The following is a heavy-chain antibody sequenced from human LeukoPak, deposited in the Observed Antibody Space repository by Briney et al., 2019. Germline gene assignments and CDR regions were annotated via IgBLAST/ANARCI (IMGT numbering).Heavy chain of an antibody. D-gene: IGHD2-2*01. Sequence: ASVKVSCKASGYTFISYGISWVRQAPGQGLEWMGWISAYNGNTNYAQKLQGRVTMTTDTSTSTAYMELRSLRSDDTAVYYCARVPYQLLYFDYWGQGTLVTVSS. CDR3: ARVPYQLLYFDY. J-gene: IGHJ4*02. CDR2: ISAYNGNT. V-gene: IGHV1-18*01. CDR1: GYTFISYG.